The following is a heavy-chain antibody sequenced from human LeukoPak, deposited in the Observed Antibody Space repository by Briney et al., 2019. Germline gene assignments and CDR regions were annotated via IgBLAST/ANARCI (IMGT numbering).Heavy chain of an antibody. J-gene: IGHJ6*03. CDR1: GFTFSSYA. D-gene: IGHD3-16*02. CDR3: ANFYRPYYYMDV. V-gene: IGHV3-23*01. Sequence: PGGSLRLSCAASGFTFSSYAMSWVRQAPGKGLEWVSAISGSGGSTYYADSVKGRFTISRDNSKNTLYLQMNSLRAEDTAVYYCANFYRPYYYMDVWGKGTTVTVSS. CDR2: ISGSGGST.